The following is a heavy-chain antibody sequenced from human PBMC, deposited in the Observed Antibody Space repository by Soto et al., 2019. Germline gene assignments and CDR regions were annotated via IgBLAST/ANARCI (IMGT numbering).Heavy chain of an antibody. CDR3: ARHAGYSNSWYFNY. Sequence: QVQLQESGPGLVKPSESLSLTCTVSGGSISSYYWSWIRQPPGKGLESIAYNHYGGSPDHNPSLKRRFPNSVHTSQNQFSSTLTSVTAADTAVYYCARHAGYSNSWYFNYWGQGTLVTVSS. D-gene: IGHD6-13*01. CDR2: NHYGGSP. CDR1: GGSISSYY. J-gene: IGHJ4*02. V-gene: IGHV4-59*08.